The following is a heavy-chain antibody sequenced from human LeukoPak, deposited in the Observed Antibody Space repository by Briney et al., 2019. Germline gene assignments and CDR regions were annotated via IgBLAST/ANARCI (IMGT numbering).Heavy chain of an antibody. Sequence: GGSLRLSCAASGFSFDDYTMHWVRQAPGKGLEWVSLLNSGGDNAYYADSVKGRFTISRDNSKNSLYLQMNSLRTEDTAFYYCAKDFYEGAGVGLDYWGQGTLVTVSS. V-gene: IGHV3-43*01. CDR3: AKDFYEGAGVGLDY. D-gene: IGHD3-16*01. CDR2: LNSGGDNA. CDR1: GFSFDDYT. J-gene: IGHJ4*02.